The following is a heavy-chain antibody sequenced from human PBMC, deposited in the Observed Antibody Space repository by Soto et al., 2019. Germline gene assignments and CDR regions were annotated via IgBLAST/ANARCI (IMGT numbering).Heavy chain of an antibody. CDR3: AKDFVSDSSGPHFDY. CDR1: GFTFSNYD. J-gene: IGHJ4*02. V-gene: IGHV3-13*01. CDR2: IDTGGGT. D-gene: IGHD3-22*01. Sequence: GGSLRLSCVASGFTFSNYDMHWVRQPTGKGLEWVSAIDTGGGTYYPDSVNGRFTISRENAKNTLYLQMNSLRAEDTAVYYCAKDFVSDSSGPHFDYWGQGTLVTVSS.